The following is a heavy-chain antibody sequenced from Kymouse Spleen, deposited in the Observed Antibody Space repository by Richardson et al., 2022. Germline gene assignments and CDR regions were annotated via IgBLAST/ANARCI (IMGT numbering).Heavy chain of an antibody. V-gene: IGHV4-34*01. CDR3: ARPYSGSYYYFDY. CDR1: GGSFSGYY. D-gene: IGHD1-26*01. Sequence: QVQLQQWGAGLLKPSETLSLTCAVYGGSFSGYYWSWIRQPPGKGLEWIGEINHSGSTNYNPSLKSRVTISVDTSKNQFSLKLSSVTAADTAVYYCARPYSGSYYYFDYWGQGTLVTVSS. CDR2: INHSGST. J-gene: IGHJ4*02.